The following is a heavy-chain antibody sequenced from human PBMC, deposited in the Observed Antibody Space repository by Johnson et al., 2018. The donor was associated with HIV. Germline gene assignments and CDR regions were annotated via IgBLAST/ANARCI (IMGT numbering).Heavy chain of an antibody. V-gene: IGHV3-23*04. Sequence: EVQLVESGGGLVQPGGSLRLSCAASGFTVSSNYMSWVRQAPGKGLEWVSTISGSGSSTHYADSVKGRFTISRDNAKNAVYLQMNSLRVEDTALYYCARGTYYYDTSGYLTRPRAFDVWGQGTTVTVSS. D-gene: IGHD3-22*01. J-gene: IGHJ3*01. CDR2: ISGSGSST. CDR3: ARGTYYYDTSGYLTRPRAFDV. CDR1: GFTVSSNY.